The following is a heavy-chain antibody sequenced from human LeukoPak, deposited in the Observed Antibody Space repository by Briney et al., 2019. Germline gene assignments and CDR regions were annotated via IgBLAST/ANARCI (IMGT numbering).Heavy chain of an antibody. CDR3: VRDLGVDTTMIFFDY. V-gene: IGHV1-2*02. D-gene: IGHD5-18*01. J-gene: IGHJ4*02. Sequence: ASVKVSCKASGYTFTGYYMHWVRQAPGQGLEWMGWINPNSGGTNSAQKFQGRVTMTRDTSISTAYMDLSRLRSDDTAVYYCVRDLGVDTTMIFFDYWGQGSVVTVSS. CDR2: INPNSGGT. CDR1: GYTFTGYY.